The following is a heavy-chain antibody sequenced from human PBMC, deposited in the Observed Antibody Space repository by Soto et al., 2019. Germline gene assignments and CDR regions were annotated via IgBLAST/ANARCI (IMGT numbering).Heavy chain of an antibody. CDR2: IYYSGST. V-gene: IGHV4-31*03. Sequence: TSETLSLTCTVSGGSISSGGYYWSWIRQHPGKGLEWIGYIYYSGSTYYNPSLESRVTISVDTSKNQFSLKLSSVTAADTAVYYCARDRDPDYFDYWGQGTLVTVSS. CDR3: ARDRDPDYFDY. CDR1: GGSISSGGYY. J-gene: IGHJ4*02.